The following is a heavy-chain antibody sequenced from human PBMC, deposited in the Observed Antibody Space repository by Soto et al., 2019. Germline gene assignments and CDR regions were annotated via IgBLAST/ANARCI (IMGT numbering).Heavy chain of an antibody. CDR2: ISYDGSDK. CDR3: AKDQWTPFDI. J-gene: IGHJ3*02. D-gene: IGHD6-19*01. V-gene: IGHV3-30*18. CDR1: GFTFSGYG. Sequence: GGSLRLSCAASGFTFSGYGMHWVRQAPGKGLEWVAVISYDGSDKYYADSVKGRFTISRDNSKNTLFLQMNSLRAEDTAMYHCAKDQWTPFDIWGQGTMVTVSS.